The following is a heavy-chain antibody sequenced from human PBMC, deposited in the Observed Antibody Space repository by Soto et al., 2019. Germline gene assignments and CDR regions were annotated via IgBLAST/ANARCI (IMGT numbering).Heavy chain of an antibody. D-gene: IGHD6-6*01. J-gene: IGHJ6*03. CDR3: ARAIAARPKTNYYYYYMDV. Sequence: GASVKVSCKASGYTFTSYAMHWVRQAPGQRLEWMGWINAGNGSTKYSQKFQGRVTITRDTSASTAYMELSSLRSEGTAVYYCARAIAARPKTNYYYYYMDVWGKGTKVTVSS. V-gene: IGHV1-3*01. CDR1: GYTFTSYA. CDR2: INAGNGST.